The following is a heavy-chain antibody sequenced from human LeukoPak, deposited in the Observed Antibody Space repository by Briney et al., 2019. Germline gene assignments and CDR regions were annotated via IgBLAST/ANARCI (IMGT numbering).Heavy chain of an antibody. J-gene: IGHJ6*02. CDR3: ARDRVSITMVRGTYYYYYYGMDV. CDR1: GFTFSNYW. V-gene: IGHV3-21*01. Sequence: GGSLSLSCAASGFTFSNYWMQWVRQAPGKGLEWVSSISSSSSYIYYADSVKGRFTISRDNAKNSLYLQMNSLRAEDTAVYYCARDRVSITMVRGTYYYYYYGMDVWGQGTTVTVSS. CDR2: ISSSSSYI. D-gene: IGHD3-10*01.